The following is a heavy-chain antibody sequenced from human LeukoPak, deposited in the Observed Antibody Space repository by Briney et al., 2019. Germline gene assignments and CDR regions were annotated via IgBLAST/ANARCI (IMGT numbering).Heavy chain of an antibody. J-gene: IGHJ4*02. D-gene: IGHD3-9*01. CDR3: AREYYDILTGSLDY. Sequence: ASVKVSCKAAGYTFTSYAMHWVRQAAGQRLEWMGWINAGNGNTKYSQKFQGRVTITRDTSASTAYMELSSLRSEDTAVYYCAREYYDILTGSLDYWGQGTLVTVSS. CDR1: GYTFTSYA. V-gene: IGHV1-3*01. CDR2: INAGNGNT.